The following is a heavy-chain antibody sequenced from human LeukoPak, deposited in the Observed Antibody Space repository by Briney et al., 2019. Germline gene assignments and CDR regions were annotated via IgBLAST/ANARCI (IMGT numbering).Heavy chain of an antibody. J-gene: IGHJ4*02. CDR1: GFTFDDYA. CDR3: ARDRYYDSSGFLGY. Sequence: PGRSLRLSCTASGFTFDDYAMHWVRQAPGKGLEWVSGISWNSGSIGYADSVKGRFTISRDNAKNSLYLQMNSLRAEDTAVYYCARDRYYDSSGFLGYWGQGTLVTVSS. V-gene: IGHV3-9*01. D-gene: IGHD3-22*01. CDR2: ISWNSGSI.